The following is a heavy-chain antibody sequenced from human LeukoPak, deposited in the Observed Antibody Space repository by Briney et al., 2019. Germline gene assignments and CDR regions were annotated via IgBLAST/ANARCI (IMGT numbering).Heavy chain of an antibody. CDR3: AKLGFDSSGSHSLVDY. CDR2: VSYDGSKK. D-gene: IGHD3-22*01. J-gene: IGHJ4*02. Sequence: GGSLRLSCAASGFTFSSYGMHWDRQPPGKGLEWVGFVSYDGSKKFYADFVKGRFSISRDNSKNTLYVQMNSLGAEDTALYYCAKLGFDSSGSHSLVDYWGQGTPVTVSS. V-gene: IGHV3-30*18. CDR1: GFTFSSYG.